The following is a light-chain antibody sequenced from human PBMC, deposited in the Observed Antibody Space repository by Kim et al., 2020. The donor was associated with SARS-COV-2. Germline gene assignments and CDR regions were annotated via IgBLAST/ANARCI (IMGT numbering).Light chain of an antibody. J-gene: IGKJ3*01. CDR1: QGISSY. CDR2: AAS. Sequence: ASVGDRVTITCRASQGISSYLAWYQQKPGNAPKLLIYAASTLQSGVPSRFSGSGSGTEFTLTISSLQPEDFATYYCQQLNSFLFTFVPGTKVDIK. CDR3: QQLNSFLFT. V-gene: IGKV1-9*01.